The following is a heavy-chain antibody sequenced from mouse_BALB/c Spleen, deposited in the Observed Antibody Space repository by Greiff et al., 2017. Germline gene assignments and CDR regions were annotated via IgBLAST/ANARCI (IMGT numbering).Heavy chain of an antibody. D-gene: IGHD2-3*01. J-gene: IGHJ4*01. CDR2: INPSSGYT. Sequence: QVQLKESGAELARPGASVKMSCKASGYTFTSYTMHWVKQRPGQGLEWIGYINPSSGYTNYNQKFKDKATLTADKSSSTAYMQLSSLTSEDSAVYYCARTDGYSPYAMDYWGQGTSVTVSS. CDR1: GYTFTSYT. CDR3: ARTDGYSPYAMDY. V-gene: IGHV1-4*01.